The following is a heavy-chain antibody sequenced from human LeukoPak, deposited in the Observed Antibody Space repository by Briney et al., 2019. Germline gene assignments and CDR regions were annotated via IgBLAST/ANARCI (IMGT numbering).Heavy chain of an antibody. D-gene: IGHD2-15*01. Sequence: ASVNVSCKASGYTFTSCAINWVRQAPGQGLEWMGWINTNTGNPTYAQGFTGHFVFSLDTSVSTAYLRISSLKAEDTAMYYCARGGYPYLSTWYSDYWGQGTLVTVSS. J-gene: IGHJ4*02. CDR3: ARGGYPYLSTWYSDY. CDR1: GYTFTSCA. V-gene: IGHV7-4-1*02. CDR2: INTNTGNP.